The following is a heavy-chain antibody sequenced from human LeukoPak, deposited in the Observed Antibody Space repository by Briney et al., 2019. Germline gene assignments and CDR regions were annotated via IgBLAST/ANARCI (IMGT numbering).Heavy chain of an antibody. CDR2: INHSGST. CDR3: ATMMYGSGNYYNSDY. J-gene: IGHJ4*02. V-gene: IGHV4-34*01. CDR1: GGSFSGYY. D-gene: IGHD3-10*01. Sequence: PSETLSLTCAVYGGSFSGYYWRWIRQPPGKGMEWPGEINHSGSTNYNPSLKSRVTISVDTSKNQFSLRLTSVTAADTAVYYCATMMYGSGNYYNSDYWGQGTLVTVSS.